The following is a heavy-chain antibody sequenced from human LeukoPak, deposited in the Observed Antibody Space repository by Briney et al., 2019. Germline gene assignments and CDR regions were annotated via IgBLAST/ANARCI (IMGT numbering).Heavy chain of an antibody. V-gene: IGHV3-74*01. J-gene: IGHJ3*02. CDR3: ARGGIRITMVRGVFDAFDI. D-gene: IGHD3-10*01. Sequence: GGSLRLSCAASGFTFSSYWMHWVRQAPGKGLVWVSRINSDGSSTSYADSVKGRFTISRDNAKNTLYLQMNSLRAEDTAVYYCARGGIRITMVRGVFDAFDIWGQGTMVTVSS. CDR1: GFTFSSYW. CDR2: INSDGSST.